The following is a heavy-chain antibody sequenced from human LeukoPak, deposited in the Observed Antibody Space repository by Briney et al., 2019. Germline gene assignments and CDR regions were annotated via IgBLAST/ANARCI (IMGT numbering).Heavy chain of an antibody. Sequence: PSETLSLTCAVYGGPFSGYYWSWIRQPPGKGLEWIGEINHSGSTNYNPSLKSRVTISVDTSKNQFSLKLSSVTAADTAVYYCARGPRFYYYFNYWGRGTLVTVSS. CDR3: ARGPRFYYYFNY. CDR2: INHSGST. CDR1: GGPFSGYY. V-gene: IGHV4-34*01. J-gene: IGHJ4*02. D-gene: IGHD2/OR15-2a*01.